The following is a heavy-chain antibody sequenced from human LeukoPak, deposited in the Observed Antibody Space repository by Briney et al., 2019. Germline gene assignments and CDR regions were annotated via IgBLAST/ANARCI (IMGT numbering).Heavy chain of an antibody. J-gene: IGHJ4*02. Sequence: SETLSLTCTVSGGSISSYYWSWIRQPPGRGLEWIGYIYYSGSTNYNPSLKSRVTISVDTSKNLFSLRLRSVTAADTAVYYCARVDSSNWYEYRGYFDYWGQGTLVTVSS. CDR2: IYYSGST. CDR3: ARVDSSNWYEYRGYFDY. D-gene: IGHD6-13*01. V-gene: IGHV4-59*01. CDR1: GGSISSYY.